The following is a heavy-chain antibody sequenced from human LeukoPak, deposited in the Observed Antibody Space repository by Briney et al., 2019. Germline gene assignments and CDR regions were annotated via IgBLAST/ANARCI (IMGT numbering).Heavy chain of an antibody. CDR3: ARGREYTGYDLYY. CDR2: VVRGGST. CDR1: GGSFSGYY. V-gene: IGHV4-34*01. D-gene: IGHD5-12*01. J-gene: IGHJ4*02. Sequence: SETLSLTCAVYGGSFSGYYWSWIRQPPGKGLEWIGEVVRGGSTDYNPSLKSRVTISVDKSKNQFSLRLSSVTTADTAVYYCARGREYTGYDLYYWGQGTLVTVSS.